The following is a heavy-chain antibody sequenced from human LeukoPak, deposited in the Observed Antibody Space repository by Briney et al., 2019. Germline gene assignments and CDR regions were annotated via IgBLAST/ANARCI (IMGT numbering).Heavy chain of an antibody. V-gene: IGHV2-70*11. J-gene: IGHJ4*02. Sequence: LRLSCAASGFTFSSYAMSWVRQAPGKGLEWLARIDRDDDKYYSTSLKTRLTISKDTSKNQVVLTMTIMDPVDTATYYCARTRYSSPYFDYWGQGTLVTVSS. D-gene: IGHD6-13*01. CDR3: ARTRYSSPYFDY. CDR1: GFTFSSYAM. CDR2: IDRDDDK.